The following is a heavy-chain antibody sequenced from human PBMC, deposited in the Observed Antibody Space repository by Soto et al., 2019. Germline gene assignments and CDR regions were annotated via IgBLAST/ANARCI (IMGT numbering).Heavy chain of an antibody. D-gene: IGHD5-12*01. Sequence: PGGSLRLSCAASGFTFSSYGMHWVRQAPGKGREGVAVIWYDGSNKYYADSVKGRFTISGDNSKNTLYLQMSSLRAEDTAVYYCAREGGLYSGYSYYYYGMDVWGQGTTVTVSS. CDR3: AREGGLYSGYSYYYYGMDV. CDR2: IWYDGSNK. CDR1: GFTFSSYG. J-gene: IGHJ6*02. V-gene: IGHV3-33*01.